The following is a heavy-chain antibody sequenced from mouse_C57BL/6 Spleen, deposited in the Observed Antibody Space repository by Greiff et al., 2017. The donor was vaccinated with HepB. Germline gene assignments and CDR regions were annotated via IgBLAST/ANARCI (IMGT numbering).Heavy chain of an antibody. V-gene: IGHV1-7*01. CDR3: ARGAITTVPSAWFAY. D-gene: IGHD1-1*01. Sequence: VQVVESGAELAKPGASVKLSCKASGYTFTSYWMHWVKQRPGQGLEWIGYINPSSGYTKYNQKFKDKATLTADKSSSTAYMQLSSLTYEDSAVYYCARGAITTVPSAWFAYWGQGTLVTVSA. CDR1: GYTFTSYW. CDR2: INPSSGYT. J-gene: IGHJ3*01.